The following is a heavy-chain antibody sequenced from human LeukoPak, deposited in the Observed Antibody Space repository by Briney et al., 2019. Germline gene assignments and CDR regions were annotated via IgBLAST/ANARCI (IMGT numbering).Heavy chain of an antibody. Sequence: VASVYLSCELSGYTLSSCLVTSGTQAPGQGLEWMGWISAYNGNTNYAQKLQGRVTMTTDTFKSTAYMELRSLRSDDTAVYYCSSGKHVPVPVLAKADFDVWRRGTLVTVSS. CDR1: GYTLSSCL. J-gene: IGHJ3*01. CDR3: SSGKHVPVPVLAKADFDV. V-gene: IGHV1-18*01. D-gene: IGHD2-8*02. CDR2: ISAYNGNT.